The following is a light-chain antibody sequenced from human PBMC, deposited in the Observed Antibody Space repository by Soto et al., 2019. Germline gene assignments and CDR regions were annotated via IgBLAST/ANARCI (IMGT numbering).Light chain of an antibody. CDR3: QRWDSRNDHPMV. CDR2: YDS. J-gene: IGLJ2*01. V-gene: IGLV3-21*04. CDR1: NIGSKS. Sequence: SYELTQPPSVSVAPGKTARITCGGNNIGSKSVHWYQQKPGQAPVLVIYYDSARPSGIPERFSGSNSGNTATLTLSGVEAGDEAYYSCQRWDSRNDHPMVFGGGTTLTVL.